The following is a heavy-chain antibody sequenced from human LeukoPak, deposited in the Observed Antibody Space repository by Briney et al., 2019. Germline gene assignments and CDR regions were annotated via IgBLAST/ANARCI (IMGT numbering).Heavy chain of an antibody. CDR2: ISAYNGNT. CDR1: GYTFTSYG. J-gene: IGHJ5*02. Sequence: ASVKVSCKASGYTFTSYGIGWVRQAPGQGLEWMGWISAYNGNTNYAQKLQGRVTMTTDTSTSTAYMELRSLRSDDTAVYYCARVIMVRGVISSRFNWFDPWGQGTLVTVSS. D-gene: IGHD3-10*01. CDR3: ARVIMVRGVISSRFNWFDP. V-gene: IGHV1-18*01.